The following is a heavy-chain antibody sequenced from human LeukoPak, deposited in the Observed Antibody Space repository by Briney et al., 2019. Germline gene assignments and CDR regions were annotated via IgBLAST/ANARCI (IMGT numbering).Heavy chain of an antibody. J-gene: IGHJ4*02. V-gene: IGHV4-39*07. D-gene: IGHD5-18*01. CDR2: IYYSGST. CDR3: AKTVKQLWFDY. CDR1: GGSISSSSYY. Sequence: SETLSLTCTVSGGSISSSSYYWGWIRQPPGKGLEWIGSIYYSGSTYYNPSLKCRVTISVDTSKNQFSLKLSSVTAADTAVYYCAKTVKQLWFDYWGQGTLVTVSS.